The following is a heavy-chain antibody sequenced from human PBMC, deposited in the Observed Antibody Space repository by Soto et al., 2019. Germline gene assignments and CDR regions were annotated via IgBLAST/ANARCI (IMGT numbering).Heavy chain of an antibody. J-gene: IGHJ2*01. V-gene: IGHV4-39*01. Sequence: QLQLQESGPGLVKPSETLSLTCTVSGGSISSSSYYWGWIRQPPGKGLEWIGSIYYSGSTYYNPSLKSRVTISVDTSKNQFSLKLSSVTAADTAVYYCARHRISWHNFDLWGRGTLVTVSS. CDR2: IYYSGST. D-gene: IGHD6-13*01. CDR1: GGSISSSSYY. CDR3: ARHRISWHNFDL.